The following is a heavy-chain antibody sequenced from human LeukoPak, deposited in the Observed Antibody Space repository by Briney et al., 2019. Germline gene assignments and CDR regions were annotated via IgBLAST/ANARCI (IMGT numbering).Heavy chain of an antibody. CDR3: ATHRGTYIDS. J-gene: IGHJ4*02. CDR1: GDSINNRNFY. V-gene: IGHV4-39*01. Sequence: TETLSLTCTVSGDSINNRNFYWRRLRQPPGKGPEWIGAIYYSGTTYYNPSLKSRVTIFVDTSKNQFSLKLTSVTAADTAVFYCATHRGTYIDSWGQGTLVTVSS. CDR2: IYYSGTT.